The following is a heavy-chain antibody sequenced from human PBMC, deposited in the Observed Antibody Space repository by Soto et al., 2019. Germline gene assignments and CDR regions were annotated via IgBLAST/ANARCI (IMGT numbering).Heavy chain of an antibody. D-gene: IGHD6-25*01. V-gene: IGHV6-1*01. Sequence: SQALSLTCAISRDSVSSNSAAWNWIRQSPSRGLEWLGRTYYRSKWYNDYAVSVKSRITINPDTSKNQFSLQLNSVTPEDTAVYYCVYGSADYYYVMAVWGQGTTDTVSS. J-gene: IGHJ6*01. CDR3: VYGSADYYYVMAV. CDR2: TYYRSKWYN. CDR1: RDSVSSNSAA.